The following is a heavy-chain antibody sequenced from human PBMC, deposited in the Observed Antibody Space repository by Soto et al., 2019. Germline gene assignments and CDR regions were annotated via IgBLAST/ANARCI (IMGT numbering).Heavy chain of an antibody. D-gene: IGHD4-4*01. V-gene: IGHV4-30-4*01. J-gene: IGHJ6*02. CDR2: IYYSGST. Sequence: PSETLSLTCTVSGGSISSGDYYWSWIRQPPGKGLEWIGYIYYSGSTYYNPSLKSRVTISVDTSKNQFSLKLSSVTAADTAVYYCARELEVGCSNSNDYCAMDVWGQGTTVTVSS. CDR3: ARELEVGCSNSNDYCAMDV. CDR1: GGSISSGDYY.